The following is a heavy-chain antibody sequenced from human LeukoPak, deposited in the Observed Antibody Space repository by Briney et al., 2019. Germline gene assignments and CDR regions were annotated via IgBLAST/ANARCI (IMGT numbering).Heavy chain of an antibody. Sequence: SETLSLTCAVSGGSISSSNWWSWVRQPPGKGLEWIGEIYHSGSTNYNPSLKSRVTISVDKSKNQFSLKLSSVTAADTAVYYCARGGVRGVIVYWFDPWGQGTLVTVSS. J-gene: IGHJ5*02. V-gene: IGHV4-4*02. D-gene: IGHD3-10*01. CDR1: GGSISSSNW. CDR2: IYHSGST. CDR3: ARGGVRGVIVYWFDP.